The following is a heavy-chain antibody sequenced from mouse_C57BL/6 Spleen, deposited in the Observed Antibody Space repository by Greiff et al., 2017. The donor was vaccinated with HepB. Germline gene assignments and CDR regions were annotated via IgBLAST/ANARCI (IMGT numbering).Heavy chain of an antibody. CDR3: AREDSNIAAWFAY. Sequence: EVHLVESGGGLVKPGGSLKLSCAASGFTFSSYAMSWVRQTPEKRLEWVATISDGGSYTYYPDTVKGRFTISRDNAKNNLYLQMSHLKSEDTAMYYCAREDSNIAAWFAYWGQGTLVTVSA. V-gene: IGHV5-4*01. CDR2: ISDGGSYT. D-gene: IGHD2-5*01. J-gene: IGHJ3*01. CDR1: GFTFSSYA.